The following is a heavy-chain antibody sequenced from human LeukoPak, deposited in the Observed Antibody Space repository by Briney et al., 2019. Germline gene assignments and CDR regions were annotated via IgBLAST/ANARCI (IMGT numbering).Heavy chain of an antibody. Sequence: SETLSLTCAVYGGSFSGYYWSWIRQLPGKGLEWIGEINHSGSTNYNPSLKSRVTISVDTSKNQFSLKLSSVTAADTAVYYCARGSGHSSGWLPFDYWGQGTLVTVSS. D-gene: IGHD6-19*01. J-gene: IGHJ4*02. CDR2: INHSGST. CDR1: GGSFSGYY. CDR3: ARGSGHSSGWLPFDY. V-gene: IGHV4-34*01.